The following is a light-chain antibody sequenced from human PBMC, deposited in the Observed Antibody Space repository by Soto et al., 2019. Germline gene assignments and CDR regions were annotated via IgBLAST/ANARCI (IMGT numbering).Light chain of an antibody. CDR3: XAWDDSLNGVV. J-gene: IGLJ2*01. CDR1: SSNIGSHT. V-gene: IGLV1-44*01. Sequence: QSALTQPXSASGTPGQTIAISCSGGSSNIGSHTVNWYQQLPGTAPRLLIYSNTQRPSGVPDRFSGSKSGTSXXXXXSGLQXXYEGDYYXXAWDDSLNGVVFGGGXXXTVL. CDR2: SNT.